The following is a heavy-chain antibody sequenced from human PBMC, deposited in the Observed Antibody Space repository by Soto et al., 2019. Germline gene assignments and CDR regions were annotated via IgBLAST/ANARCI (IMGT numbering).Heavy chain of an antibody. CDR2: ISAYNGNT. V-gene: IGHV1-18*04. Sequence: QVQLVQSGAEGKKPGASVKVSCKASGYTLTSYGISWVRQAPGQGLEWMGWISAYNGNTNYAQKLQGRVTMTTDTSTSTDYMELRSLRSDDTDVYSCARWWWNHNWFDPWGQGTLVTVSS. CDR3: ARWWWNHNWFDP. D-gene: IGHD2-21*01. J-gene: IGHJ5*02. CDR1: GYTLTSYG.